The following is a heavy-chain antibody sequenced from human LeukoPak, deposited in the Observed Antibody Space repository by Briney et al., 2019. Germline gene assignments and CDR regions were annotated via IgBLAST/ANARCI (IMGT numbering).Heavy chain of an antibody. D-gene: IGHD6-19*01. Sequence: PSETLSLTCAVYAGSFSGYYWSWIRQPPGKGLEWIGEINHSGSTNYNPSLKSRVTISVDKSKNQFSLKLSSVTAADTAVYYCARIPAGSGWYDYWGQGTLVTVSS. CDR1: AGSFSGYY. V-gene: IGHV4-34*01. CDR3: ARIPAGSGWYDY. J-gene: IGHJ4*02. CDR2: INHSGST.